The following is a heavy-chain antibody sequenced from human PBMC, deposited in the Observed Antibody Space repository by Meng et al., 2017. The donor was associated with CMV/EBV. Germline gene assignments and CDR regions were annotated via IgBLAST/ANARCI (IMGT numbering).Heavy chain of an antibody. Sequence: GESLKISCAASGFTVSSNYMTWVRQAPGKGLEWVSVIYSGGSTYYADFVKGRFTISRDNSKNTLYLQMNSLRAEDTAVYYCARGKEWLPFFDYWGQGTLVTVSS. CDR3: ARGKEWLPFFDY. D-gene: IGHD3-3*01. J-gene: IGHJ4*02. V-gene: IGHV3-53*01. CDR1: GFTVSSNY. CDR2: IYSGGST.